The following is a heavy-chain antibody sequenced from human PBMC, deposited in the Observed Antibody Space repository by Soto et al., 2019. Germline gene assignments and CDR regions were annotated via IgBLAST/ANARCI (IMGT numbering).Heavy chain of an antibody. CDR3: AKDRDYGMDV. CDR1: GFTFSSYG. J-gene: IGHJ6*02. V-gene: IGHV3-30*18. Sequence: QVQLVESGGGVVQPGRSLRLSCAASGFTFSSYGMHWVRQAPGKGLEWVAVISYDGSNKYYADSVKGRFTISRDNSKNSLYLQMNRLRAEDTAVYYCAKDRDYGMDVWGQGTTVTVSS. CDR2: ISYDGSNK.